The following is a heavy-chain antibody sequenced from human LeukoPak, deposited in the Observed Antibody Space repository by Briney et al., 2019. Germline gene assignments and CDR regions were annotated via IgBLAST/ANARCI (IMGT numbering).Heavy chain of an antibody. V-gene: IGHV1-2*02. Sequence: ASVKVSCKASGYTFTGYYMHWVRQVPGQGLEWMGWINPNSGGTNYAQKLQGRVTITRDTSASTAYMELSSLRSEDTAVYYCARVRIVGATPLDYWGQGTLVTVSS. CDR3: ARVRIVGATPLDY. CDR1: GYTFTGYY. J-gene: IGHJ4*02. CDR2: INPNSGGT. D-gene: IGHD1-26*01.